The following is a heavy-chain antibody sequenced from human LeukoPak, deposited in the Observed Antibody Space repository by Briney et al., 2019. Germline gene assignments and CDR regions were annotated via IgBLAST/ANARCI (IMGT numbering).Heavy chain of an antibody. V-gene: IGHV4-59*01. CDR3: ARAFSSGWYPYSIGGLWFDY. Sequence: PSETLSLNCTVSGGSISSYYWSWIRQPPGKGLEWIGYIYYTGSTNYNPSLKSRVTISVDTSKNQFSLKLSSVTAADMAVYYCARAFSSGWYPYSIGGLWFDYWGQGTLVTVSS. CDR1: GGSISSYY. D-gene: IGHD6-19*01. CDR2: IYYTGST. J-gene: IGHJ4*02.